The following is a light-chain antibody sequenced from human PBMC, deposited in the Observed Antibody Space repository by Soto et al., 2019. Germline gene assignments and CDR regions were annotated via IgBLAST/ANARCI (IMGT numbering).Light chain of an antibody. CDR2: EDN. Sequence: NFMLTQPHSVSESPGKTVTISCTRSNGTIASNYVQWYQQRPGSAPTTVIYEDNQRPSGVPDRFSGSIDSSSNSASLTISGLKTEDDADYYCQSYDSSNQDVVFGGGTKLTVL. CDR1: NGTIASNY. J-gene: IGLJ2*01. CDR3: QSYDSSNQDVV. V-gene: IGLV6-57*04.